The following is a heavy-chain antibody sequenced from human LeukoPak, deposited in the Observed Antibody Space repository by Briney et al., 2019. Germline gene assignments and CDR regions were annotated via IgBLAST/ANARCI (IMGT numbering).Heavy chain of an antibody. CDR2: ISYDGSNK. CDR3: ANAGPTSTAGFDI. J-gene: IGHJ3*02. CDR1: GFTFNSSS. Sequence: GGSLRLSCAAAGFTFNSSSMHLVRQAPARGLQWVSVISYDGSNKHYADSVKGRFTISRDNSKNTLFLQVNSLRSEDTAVYYCANAGPTSTAGFDIWGEGTLFTVSS. V-gene: IGHV3-30*18. D-gene: IGHD5-18*01.